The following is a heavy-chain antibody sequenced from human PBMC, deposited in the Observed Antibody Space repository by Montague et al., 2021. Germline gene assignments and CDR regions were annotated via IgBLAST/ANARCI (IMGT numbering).Heavy chain of an antibody. J-gene: IGHJ4*02. CDR2: ISVGGTT. D-gene: IGHD3-9*01. Sequence: SETLSLTCAVSGVSISNTYWWTWVRQSPGKGLEWIGEISVGGTTNYNSSFKSRVIMSIDRSKNHFSLSLTSVTAADTAVYYCATVFILTGYTWDHWGQGTLVTVSS. CDR3: ATVFILTGYTWDH. CDR1: GVSISNTYW. V-gene: IGHV4-4*02.